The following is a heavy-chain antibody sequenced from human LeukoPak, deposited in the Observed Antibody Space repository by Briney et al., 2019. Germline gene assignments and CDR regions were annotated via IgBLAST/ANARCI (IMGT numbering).Heavy chain of an antibody. Sequence: GASVKVSCKTSGYTFTRCAVHWVRQAPGQRLEWMGWIHADSGNTKYSQKLQGRVTIARDTSASTIYMELSGLRFEDTAVYFCTIGLAGDWDAFDIWGLGTMVTVSS. CDR3: TIGLAGDWDAFDI. J-gene: IGHJ3*02. CDR1: GYTFTRCA. V-gene: IGHV1-3*01. CDR2: IHADSGNT. D-gene: IGHD6-19*01.